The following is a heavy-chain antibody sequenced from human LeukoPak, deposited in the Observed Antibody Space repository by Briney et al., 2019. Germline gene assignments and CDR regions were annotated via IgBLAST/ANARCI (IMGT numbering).Heavy chain of an antibody. J-gene: IGHJ4*02. D-gene: IGHD3-22*01. V-gene: IGHV3-30*02. CDR1: GFTLSEFG. CDR3: ARNAHSFDSSGYYFNV. Sequence: PGGSLRLSCAASGFTLSEFGMHWVRQAPGKGLEWITFIRYDGYKKHYIDSVKGRFTTSRDNSKNTVSLQMSSLRVEDTAVYYCARNAHSFDSSGYYFNVCSQGTRVSVSS. CDR2: IRYDGYKK.